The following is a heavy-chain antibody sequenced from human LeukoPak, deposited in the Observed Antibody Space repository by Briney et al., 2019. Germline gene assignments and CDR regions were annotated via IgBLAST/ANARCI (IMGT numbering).Heavy chain of an antibody. CDR2: IFYSGST. Sequence: SETLSLTCIVSGGSISSYFWSWIRQPPGKGLEWIGYIFYSGSTDYNPSLKSRVTISVDTSRNQSSMKLTSVTAADAAVYYCAKSAKRLAPDAFDIWGQGTMVTVSS. V-gene: IGHV4-59*01. J-gene: IGHJ3*02. CDR1: GGSISSYF. CDR3: AKSAKRLAPDAFDI.